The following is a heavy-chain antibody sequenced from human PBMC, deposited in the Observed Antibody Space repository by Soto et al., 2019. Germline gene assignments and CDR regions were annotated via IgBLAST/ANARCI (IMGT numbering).Heavy chain of an antibody. J-gene: IGHJ5*02. CDR1: GGTFSSYA. CDR3: ARDSGLGVAVGNWFAP. Sequence: QVQLVQSGAEVKKPGSSVKVSCKVSGGTFSSYAISWVRQAPGQGLEWMGGISPIFGTANYAQKFQGRVTITADESTSTAYMELSSLRSEDTAVYYGARDSGLGVAVGNWFAPWGQGTLVTVSS. V-gene: IGHV1-69*01. CDR2: ISPIFGTA. D-gene: IGHD6-19*01.